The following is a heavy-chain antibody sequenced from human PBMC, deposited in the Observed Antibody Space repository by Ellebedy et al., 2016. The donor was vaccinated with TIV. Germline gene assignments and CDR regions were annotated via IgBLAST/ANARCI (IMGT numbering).Heavy chain of an antibody. CDR1: GYTFTSYA. D-gene: IGHD3-10*01. Sequence: ASSVKVSCKALGYTFTSYAMHWVRQDPGHRLEWMGWINAGNGNTKYSHNFQGRVTITRDTSASTAYMERSSLRSEDTAVYYCARGPILWFGELLDYWGQGTLVTISS. CDR2: INAGNGNT. J-gene: IGHJ4*02. V-gene: IGHV1-3*01. CDR3: ARGPILWFGELLDY.